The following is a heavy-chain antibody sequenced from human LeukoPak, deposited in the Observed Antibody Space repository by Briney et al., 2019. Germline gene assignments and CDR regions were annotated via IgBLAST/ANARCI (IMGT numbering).Heavy chain of an antibody. CDR2: IYTSGST. V-gene: IGHV4-61*02. CDR1: GGSISSGSYY. J-gene: IGHJ6*02. D-gene: IGHD3-10*01. CDR3: ARHPYYYGSGSYWTHGMDV. Sequence: SETLSLTCTVSGGSISSGSYYWSWIRQPAGKGLEWIGRIYTSGSTNYNPSLKSRVTISVDTSKNQFSLKLSSVTAADTAVYYCARHPYYYGSGSYWTHGMDVWGQGTTVTVSS.